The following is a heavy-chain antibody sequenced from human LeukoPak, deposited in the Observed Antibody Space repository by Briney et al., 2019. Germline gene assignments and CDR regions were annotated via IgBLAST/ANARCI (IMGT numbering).Heavy chain of an antibody. D-gene: IGHD3-3*01. CDR2: ISAYNGNT. Sequence: ASVKVSCKASGYTFTSYGISWVRQAPGQGLEWMGWISAYNGNTNYAQKLQGRVTMTTDTSTSTAYMELRSLRSDDTAVYYCARGGKDDTYYDFWTGNYYYYYGMDVWGQGTTVTVPS. V-gene: IGHV1-18*01. CDR3: ARGGKDDTYYDFWTGNYYYYYGMDV. CDR1: GYTFTSYG. J-gene: IGHJ6*02.